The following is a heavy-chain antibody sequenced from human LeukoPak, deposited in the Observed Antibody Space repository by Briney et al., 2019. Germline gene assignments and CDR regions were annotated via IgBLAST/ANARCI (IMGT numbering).Heavy chain of an antibody. V-gene: IGHV1-69*04. CDR3: ATGIGTLWSGYYHDY. D-gene: IGHD3-3*01. Sequence: SVKVSCKASGGTFSTYAISWMRQAPGQGLEWMGRIIPVLGVANYAQKFQGRVTISADKSTSTAYMEVSSLRSEDTAVYYCATGIGTLWSGYYHDYWGQGTLVTVSS. J-gene: IGHJ4*02. CDR1: GGTFSTYA. CDR2: IIPVLGVA.